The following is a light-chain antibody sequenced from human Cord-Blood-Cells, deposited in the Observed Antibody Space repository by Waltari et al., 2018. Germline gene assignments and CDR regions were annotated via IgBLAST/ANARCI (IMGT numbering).Light chain of an antibody. CDR3: SSYTSSSTPV. CDR2: NVS. J-gene: IGLJ2*01. V-gene: IGLV2-14*01. CDR1: SSDVGGSNY. Sequence: QSALTQPASVSGSPGQSTTISCTGTSSDVGGSNYVSWYQQPPGKAPKLMIYNVSNRPSGVSNRFSGSKSGNTASLTISGLQAEDETDYYCSSYTSSSTPVFGGGTKLTVL.